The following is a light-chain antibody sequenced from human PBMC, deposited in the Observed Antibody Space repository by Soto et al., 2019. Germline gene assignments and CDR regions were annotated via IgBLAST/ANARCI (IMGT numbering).Light chain of an antibody. Sequence: QSVLTQPASVSGSPGQSITISCTGTSSDVGSYNLVSWYQQYPGKAPKLIIYEATKRPSGVSNRFSGSKSGKTASLTISGLQAEDEADYYCSSYADSTHVVFGGGTKLTVL. V-gene: IGLV2-23*01. CDR2: EAT. CDR3: SSYADSTHVV. CDR1: SSDVGSYNL. J-gene: IGLJ2*01.